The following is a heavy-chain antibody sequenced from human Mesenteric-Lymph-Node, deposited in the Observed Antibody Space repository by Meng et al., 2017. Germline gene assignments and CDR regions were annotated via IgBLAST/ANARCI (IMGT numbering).Heavy chain of an antibody. V-gene: IGHV3-21*01. CDR3: ARGDIVVVPAAISWFDP. D-gene: IGHD2-2*01. Sequence: GESLKISCAASGFTFSSYSMNWVRQAPGKGLEWVSSISSSSSYIYYADSVKGRFTISRDNAKNSLYLQMNSLRAEDTAVYYCARGDIVVVPAAISWFDPWGQGTLVTVSS. CDR2: ISSSSSYI. J-gene: IGHJ5*02. CDR1: GFTFSSYS.